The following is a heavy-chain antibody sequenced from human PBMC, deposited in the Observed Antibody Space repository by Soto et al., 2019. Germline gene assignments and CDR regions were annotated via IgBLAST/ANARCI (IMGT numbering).Heavy chain of an antibody. Sequence: QVQLQESGPGLVKPSQTLSLTCTVSGGSISSGGYYCSWIRQHPGKGLEWIGYIFYRGTTYYHPSLKSRVTTSVDTSKNQFSLKLSAVTAADTAVYYCARSVDPWGQGTLVTVSS. CDR3: ARSVDP. V-gene: IGHV4-31*03. CDR2: IFYRGTT. J-gene: IGHJ5*02. CDR1: GGSISSGGYY.